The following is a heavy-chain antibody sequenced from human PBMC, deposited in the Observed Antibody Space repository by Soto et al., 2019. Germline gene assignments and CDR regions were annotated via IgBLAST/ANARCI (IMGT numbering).Heavy chain of an antibody. CDR3: ASSYYYYYGMDV. CDR2: IIPIFGTA. V-gene: IGHV1-69*13. J-gene: IGHJ6*02. Sequence: SVKVSCKASGGTFSSYAISWVRQAPGQGLEWMGGIIPIFGTANYAQKFQGRVTITADESTSTAYMELSSLRSEDTAVYYCASSYYYYYGMDVWGQGTTVTVSS. CDR1: GGTFSSYA.